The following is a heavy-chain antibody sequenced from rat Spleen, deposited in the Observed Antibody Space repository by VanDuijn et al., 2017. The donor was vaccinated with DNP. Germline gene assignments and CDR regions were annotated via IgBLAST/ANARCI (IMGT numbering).Heavy chain of an antibody. CDR2: IWTGGTT. CDR1: GFSLTSYH. J-gene: IGHJ4*01. V-gene: IGHV2-32*01. CDR3: ARVPNTYYVMDV. Sequence: QVQLKESGPVLVKPSETLSLTCTVSGFSLTSYHVSWVRQPPGKGLDWMGIIWTGGTTAYNSLLKSRLSITRDTSKSQVFLKMNSLKSEDTATYYCARVPNTYYVMDVWGQGASVTVSS. D-gene: IGHD3-8*01.